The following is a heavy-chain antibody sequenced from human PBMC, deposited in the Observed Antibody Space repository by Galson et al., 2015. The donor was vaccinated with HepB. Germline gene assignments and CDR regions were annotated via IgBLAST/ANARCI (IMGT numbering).Heavy chain of an antibody. D-gene: IGHD3-22*01. V-gene: IGHV1-3*01. CDR2: INAGNGNT. CDR1: GYTFTSYA. CDR3: ARDEMRLYYDRNVNWFDP. Sequence: SVKVSCKASGYTFTSYAMHWVRQAPGQRLEWMGWINAGNGNTKYSQKFQGRVTITRDTSASTAYMELSSLRSEDTAVYYCARDEMRLYYDRNVNWFDPWGQGTLVTVSS. J-gene: IGHJ5*02.